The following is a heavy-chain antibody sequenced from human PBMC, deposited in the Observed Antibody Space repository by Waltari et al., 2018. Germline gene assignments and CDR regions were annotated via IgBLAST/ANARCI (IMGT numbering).Heavy chain of an antibody. D-gene: IGHD2-2*01. J-gene: IGHJ6*03. V-gene: IGHV4-39*07. Sequence: QLQLQESGPGLVKPSETLSLTCTVSGGSISSSSYYWGWIRQPPGKGLEWIGSIYYSGSTNDNPSLKSQVTISVDTSKNQFSLKLSSVTAADTAVYYCARGVYCSSTSCPRARGRGIDYYYYMDVWGKGTTVTISS. CDR2: IYYSGST. CDR3: ARGVYCSSTSCPRARGRGIDYYYYMDV. CDR1: GGSISSSSYY.